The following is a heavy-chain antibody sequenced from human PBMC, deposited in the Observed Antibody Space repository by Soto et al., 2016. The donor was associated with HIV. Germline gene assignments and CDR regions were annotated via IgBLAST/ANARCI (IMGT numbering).Heavy chain of an antibody. D-gene: IGHD4-4*01. J-gene: IGHJ4*02. V-gene: IGHV4-61*02. Sequence: QVQLQESGPGLVKPSQTLSLTCTVSGGSISSGSYYWSWIRQPAGTGLEWIGHIYTSGSTNYNPSLKSRVTVSVDTSKNQFSLKLTSVTAADTAVYFCARTRATVQSPFDYWGQGTLVTVSS. CDR2: IYTSGST. CDR3: ARTRATVQSPFDY. CDR1: GGSISSGSYY.